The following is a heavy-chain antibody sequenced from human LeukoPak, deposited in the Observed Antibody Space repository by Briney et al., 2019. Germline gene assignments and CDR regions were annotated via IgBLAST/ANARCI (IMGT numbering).Heavy chain of an antibody. D-gene: IGHD6-13*01. CDR1: GFTFSSYS. J-gene: IGHJ1*01. V-gene: IGHV3-21*01. CDR2: ISSTSDI. CDR3: ARGEQLGHLEYFQH. Sequence: GGSLRLSCAASGFTFSSYSMNWVRQAPGKGLEWVSSISSTSDIYCADSVKGRFNISRDNAKNSLYLQMSSLRTGDTAVYYCARGEQLGHLEYFQHWGQGTLVTVSS.